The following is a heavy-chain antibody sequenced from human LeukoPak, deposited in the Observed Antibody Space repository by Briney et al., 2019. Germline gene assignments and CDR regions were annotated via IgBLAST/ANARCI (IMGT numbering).Heavy chain of an antibody. Sequence: SETLSLTCTVSGASLRSYYWHWLRQPPGKGLEWVLYINYSGSTTSNPYLKRRATISMETAKHNFSLTLSSVTAADTAVYYCARDTGSYDNSGYYYFDFWGQGTPVTVSS. V-gene: IGHV4-59*01. D-gene: IGHD3-22*01. CDR3: ARDTGSYDNSGYYYFDF. CDR1: GASLRSYY. J-gene: IGHJ4*02. CDR2: INYSGST.